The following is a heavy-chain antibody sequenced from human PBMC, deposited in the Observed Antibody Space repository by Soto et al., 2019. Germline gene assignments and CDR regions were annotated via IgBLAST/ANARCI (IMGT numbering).Heavy chain of an antibody. V-gene: IGHV4-34*01. CDR3: GPRGAVADPRGY. Sequence: QVQLQQWGAGLLKPSETLSLTCAVYGGSFSDFYWTWIRQLPGKGLEWIGENNQSGITNYNPSLKSRVAISVDTSKNQFSLDLRSVTAVDTAVYDCGPRGAVADPRGYWGQGTLVTVSS. J-gene: IGHJ4*02. CDR2: NNQSGIT. CDR1: GGSFSDFY. D-gene: IGHD6-19*01.